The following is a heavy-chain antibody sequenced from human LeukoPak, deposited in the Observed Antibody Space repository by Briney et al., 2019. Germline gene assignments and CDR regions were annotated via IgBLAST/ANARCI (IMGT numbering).Heavy chain of an antibody. CDR2: IYYSGST. Sequence: SETLSLTCTVSGGSISSTNYYWGWIRQPPGKGLEWIGSIYYSGSTYYNPSLKSRVTISVDTSKNQFSLKVSSVTAADTAVYYCARGPQDDILTHPGWFDPWGQGTLVTVSS. D-gene: IGHD3-9*01. CDR3: ARGPQDDILTHPGWFDP. V-gene: IGHV4-39*07. CDR1: GGSISSTNYY. J-gene: IGHJ5*02.